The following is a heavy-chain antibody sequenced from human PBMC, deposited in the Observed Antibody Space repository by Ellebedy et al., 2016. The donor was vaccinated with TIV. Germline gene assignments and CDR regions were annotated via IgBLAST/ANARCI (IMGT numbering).Heavy chain of an antibody. Sequence: MPGGSLRLSCTVSGGSISSYYWSWIRQPPGKGLEWIGYIYYSGSTNYNPSLKSRVTISVDTSKNQFSLKLSSVTAADTAVYYCARHPSVSSPIDYWGQGTLVTVSS. CDR2: IYYSGST. CDR3: ARHPSVSSPIDY. V-gene: IGHV4-59*08. CDR1: GGSISSYY. J-gene: IGHJ4*02. D-gene: IGHD2-8*01.